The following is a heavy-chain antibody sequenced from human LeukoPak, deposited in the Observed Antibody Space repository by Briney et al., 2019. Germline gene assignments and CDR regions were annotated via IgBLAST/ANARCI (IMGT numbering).Heavy chain of an antibody. CDR1: GFTLSSTG. Sequence: GGSLRLSCAASGFTLSSTGMHWVRQAPGKGPEWGAVIWSDGINKFYADSVRDRFTFSRDDSKNTLSLQMNGLRAEDTAVCYCARERNPFDAFDIWGQGTMVTVSS. D-gene: IGHD1-14*01. CDR2: IWSDGINK. CDR3: ARERNPFDAFDI. V-gene: IGHV3-33*01. J-gene: IGHJ3*02.